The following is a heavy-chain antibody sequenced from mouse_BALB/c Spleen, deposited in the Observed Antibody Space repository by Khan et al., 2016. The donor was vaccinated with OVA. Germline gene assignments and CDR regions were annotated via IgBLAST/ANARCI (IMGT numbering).Heavy chain of an antibody. V-gene: IGHV9-3-1*01. CDR3: SRSNVNCRFAY. CDR1: GYNLTNYG. J-gene: IGHJ3*01. Sequence: QIQLVQSGPELKKPGETVKISCKASGYNLTNYGMNWVKQAPGKDLKWMGWINTYTGGETYADDFKGRFAFSLETSASTAYLQINNFKNDDTATNFCSRSNVNCRFAYWGQGTLVTVSA. CDR2: INTYTGGE. D-gene: IGHD2-1*01.